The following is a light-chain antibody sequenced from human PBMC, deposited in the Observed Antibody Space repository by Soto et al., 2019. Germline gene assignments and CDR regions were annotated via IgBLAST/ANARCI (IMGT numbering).Light chain of an antibody. CDR1: QGISNF. Sequence: DIQMTQSPPSLSAAVGDRVTITCRASQGISNFLAWYQQKPGKVPKLLIYLASTLQSGVPSRFSGSGSGTDFTLTICSLQPEDAATYFCQKYNSAPLTFGGGTKVEIK. V-gene: IGKV1-27*01. CDR3: QKYNSAPLT. CDR2: LAS. J-gene: IGKJ4*01.